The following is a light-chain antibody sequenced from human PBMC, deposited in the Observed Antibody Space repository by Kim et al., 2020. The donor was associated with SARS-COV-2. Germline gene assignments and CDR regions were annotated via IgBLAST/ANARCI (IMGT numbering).Light chain of an antibody. J-gene: IGKJ1*01. CDR1: QSVSRNY. V-gene: IGKV3-20*01. Sequence: LSPGNTATLSCRASQSVSRNYVAWYQQKLGQAPRLLIHGASSRATDIPLRFRGSGSGTDFTLTITRLEPEDFAMYYCLQYGSSWTFGQGTKVDIK. CDR3: LQYGSSWT. CDR2: GAS.